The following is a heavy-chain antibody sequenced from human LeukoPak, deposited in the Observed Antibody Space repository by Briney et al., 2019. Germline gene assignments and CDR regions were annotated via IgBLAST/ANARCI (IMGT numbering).Heavy chain of an antibody. D-gene: IGHD1-26*01. J-gene: IGHJ4*02. CDR2: IYSGGST. Sequence: GGSLRLSCAASGFIFSNYWMSWVRQAPGKGLEWVSVIYSGGSTYYADSVKGRFTISRDNSKNTLYLQMNSLRAEDTAVYYCAREKGSYRTFDYWGQGTLVTVSS. CDR3: AREKGSYRTFDY. V-gene: IGHV3-53*01. CDR1: GFIFSNYW.